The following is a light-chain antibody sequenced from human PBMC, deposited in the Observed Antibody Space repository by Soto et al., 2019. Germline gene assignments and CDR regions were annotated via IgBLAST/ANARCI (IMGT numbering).Light chain of an antibody. CDR3: QQYGSSPPHT. CDR1: QSVSRN. CDR2: GAS. V-gene: IGKV3-15*01. J-gene: IGKJ2*01. Sequence: EIVMTQSPATLSVSPGERATLSCRASQSVSRNLAWYQQKPGQAPRLLMYGASTRATGIPARFSGSGSGTEFTLTISSLQSEDFAVYFCQQYGSSPPHTFGQGTKVEIK.